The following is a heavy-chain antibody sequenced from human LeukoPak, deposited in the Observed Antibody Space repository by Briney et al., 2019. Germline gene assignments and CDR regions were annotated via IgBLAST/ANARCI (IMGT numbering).Heavy chain of an antibody. D-gene: IGHD5-18*01. CDR3: ARDLSGSFTAMGRFDY. CDR2: ISAYNGNT. Sequence: ASVKVSCKASGYAFTSYGISWVRQAPGQGLEWMGWISAYNGNTNYAQKLQGRVTMTTDTSTSTAYMELRSLRSDDTAVYYCARDLSGSFTAMGRFDYWGQGTLVTVSS. J-gene: IGHJ4*02. V-gene: IGHV1-18*01. CDR1: GYAFTSYG.